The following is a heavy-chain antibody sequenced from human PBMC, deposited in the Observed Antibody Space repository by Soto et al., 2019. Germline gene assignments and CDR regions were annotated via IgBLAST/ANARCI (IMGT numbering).Heavy chain of an antibody. V-gene: IGHV4-39*01. D-gene: IGHD1-20*01. CDR1: GDSISSPTFY. Sequence: SETLSLTCIVSGDSISSPTFYWGWIRQPPGKGLEWIGSVYYNGRAHYNPSLRSRVTISVDTSENHFSLSLIAVTGADTAVNYLARHATVLPLPVYATYYFNYWGQGALVTVSS. J-gene: IGHJ4*02. CDR2: VYYNGRA. CDR3: ARHATVLPLPVYATYYFNY.